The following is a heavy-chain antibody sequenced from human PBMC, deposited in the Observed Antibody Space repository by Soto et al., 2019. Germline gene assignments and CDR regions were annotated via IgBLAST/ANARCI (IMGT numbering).Heavy chain of an antibody. CDR1: GFTFSSYG. J-gene: IGHJ6*02. CDR2: ISYDASNK. Sequence: GGSLRLSCAASGFTFSSYGMHWVRQAPGKGLDWVAVISYDASNKYYADSVKGRFTISRYNSMNTLYLQMNRLRAEDTAVYYCAKDREGRWLQLQPRDYYYYYGMEVWGQGTTVAVSS. CDR3: AKDREGRWLQLQPRDYYYYYGMEV. V-gene: IGHV3-30*18. D-gene: IGHD5-12*01.